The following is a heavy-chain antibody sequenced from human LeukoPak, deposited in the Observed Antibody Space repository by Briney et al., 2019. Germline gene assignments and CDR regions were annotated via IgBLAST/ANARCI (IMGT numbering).Heavy chain of an antibody. CDR1: GGSFSGYY. CDR3: ARAGSWKLNFDY. V-gene: IGHV4-34*01. J-gene: IGHJ4*02. CDR2: INHSGGT. Sequence: SETLSLTCAVYGGSFSGYYWSWIRQPPGKGLEWIGEINHSGGTNYNPSLKSRVTISVDTSKNQFSLKLSSVTAADTAVYYCARAGSWKLNFDYWGQGTLVTVSS. D-gene: IGHD6-13*01.